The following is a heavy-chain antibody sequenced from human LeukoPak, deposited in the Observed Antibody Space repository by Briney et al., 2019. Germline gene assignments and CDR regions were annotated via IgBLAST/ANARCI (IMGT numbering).Heavy chain of an antibody. CDR3: ARGRRATGFGNWFDP. Sequence: ASVKVSYKASGYTFTSYGISWVRQAPGQGLEWMGWISAYNGNTNYAQKPQGRVTMTTDTSTSTAYMELRSLRSDDTAVYYCARGRRATGFGNWFDPWGQGTLVTVSS. V-gene: IGHV1-18*01. D-gene: IGHD5-12*01. CDR1: GYTFTSYG. J-gene: IGHJ5*02. CDR2: ISAYNGNT.